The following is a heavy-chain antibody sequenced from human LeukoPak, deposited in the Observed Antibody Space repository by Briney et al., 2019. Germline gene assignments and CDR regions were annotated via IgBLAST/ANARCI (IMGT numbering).Heavy chain of an antibody. CDR2: ISYDGSNT. D-gene: IGHD2-15*01. J-gene: IGHJ4*02. CDR3: AKERCSGSACYIFDS. CDR1: GFTFSNFG. Sequence: PGRSLRLSCAASGFTFSNFGMHWVRQTPGKGLECVAVISYDGSNTYYADSVKGRFTISRDNSKNTLSLQMSSLGVEDTAVYYCAKERCSGSACYIFDSWGQGTLVIGSA. V-gene: IGHV3-30*18.